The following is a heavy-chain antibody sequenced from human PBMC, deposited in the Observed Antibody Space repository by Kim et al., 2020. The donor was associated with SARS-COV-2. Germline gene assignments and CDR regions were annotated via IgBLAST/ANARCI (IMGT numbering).Heavy chain of an antibody. CDR2: IVVGSGNT. CDR1: GFTFTSSA. V-gene: IGHV1-58*01. J-gene: IGHJ4*02. D-gene: IGHD5-18*01. CDR3: AADGGYSYGARY. Sequence: SVKVSCKASGFTFTSSAVQWVRQARGQRLEWIGWIVVGSGNTNYAQKFQERVTITRDMSTSTAYMELSSLRSEDTAVYYCAADGGYSYGARYWGQGTLVTVSS.